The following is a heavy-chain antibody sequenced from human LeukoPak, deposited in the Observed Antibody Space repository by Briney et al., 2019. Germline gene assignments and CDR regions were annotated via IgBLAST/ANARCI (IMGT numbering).Heavy chain of an antibody. J-gene: IGHJ6*02. CDR1: GGSVSSGSYY. Sequence: NPSETLSLTCTVSGGSVSSGSYYWSWIRQPPGKGLEWIGYIYYSGSTNYNPSLKSRVTISVDTSKNQFSLKLSSVTAADTAVYYCARDGPRRGYSYGHYYYYGMDVWGQGTTVTVSS. CDR2: IYYSGST. D-gene: IGHD5-18*01. V-gene: IGHV4-61*01. CDR3: ARDGPRRGYSYGHYYYYGMDV.